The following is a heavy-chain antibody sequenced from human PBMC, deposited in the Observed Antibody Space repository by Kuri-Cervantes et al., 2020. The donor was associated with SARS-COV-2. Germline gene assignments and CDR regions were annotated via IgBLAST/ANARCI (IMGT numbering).Heavy chain of an antibody. J-gene: IGHJ5*02. Sequence: ASVKVSCKASGYNFRRYIISWVRQAPGQGLEWMGWITSDTGYTNYGQKFQGRVSMTTDTSSNTGYMELTSLRSDDTAVYYCARQIATTLNSWFDTWGQGTLVTVSS. CDR2: ITSDTGYT. D-gene: IGHD1-1*01. CDR1: GYNFRRYI. CDR3: ARQIATTLNSWFDT. V-gene: IGHV1-18*04.